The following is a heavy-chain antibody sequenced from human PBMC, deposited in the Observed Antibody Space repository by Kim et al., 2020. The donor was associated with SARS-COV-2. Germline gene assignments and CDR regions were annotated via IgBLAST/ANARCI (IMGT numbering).Heavy chain of an antibody. CDR1: GGSFSGYY. V-gene: IGHV4-34*01. J-gene: IGHJ4*02. D-gene: IGHD3-3*01. Sequence: SETLSLTCAVSGGSFSGYYWSWIRQSPGKGPEWIGEINLGGTTKYNPSLESRVTISRDTSKNHFSLMMTSVTAADTAMYYCSRGVTVFGVIIIHSYYFDSWGQGSLVTVSS. CDR3: SRGVTVFGVIIIHSYYFDS. CDR2: INLGGTT.